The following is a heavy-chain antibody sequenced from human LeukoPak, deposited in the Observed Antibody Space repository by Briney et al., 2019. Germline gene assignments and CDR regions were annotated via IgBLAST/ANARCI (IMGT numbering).Heavy chain of an antibody. J-gene: IGHJ6*03. Sequence: SVKVSCKASGGTFSSYAISWVRQAPGQGLEWIGGIVPIFGTANYAPKFQGRVTITADESTSTAYMELSSLRSEDTAVYYCATCIPALHYYYYYMDVWGKGTTVTVS. CDR3: ATCIPALHYYYYYMDV. V-gene: IGHV1-69*13. CDR2: IVPIFGTA. CDR1: GGTFSSYA. D-gene: IGHD6-6*01.